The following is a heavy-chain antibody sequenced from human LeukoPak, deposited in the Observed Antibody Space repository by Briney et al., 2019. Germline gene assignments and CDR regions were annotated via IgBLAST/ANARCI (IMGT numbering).Heavy chain of an antibody. CDR1: GFTFSSYA. D-gene: IGHD5-12*01. V-gene: IGHV3-23*01. CDR2: ISGSGGST. Sequence: GGSLRLSCAASGFTFSSYAMSWVRQAPGKGLEWVSAISGSGGSTYYADSVKGRFTISRDNSKNTLYLQMNSLRAEDTAVYYCAKARAIVATMSPWFDYWGQGTLVTVSS. CDR3: AKARAIVATMSPWFDY. J-gene: IGHJ4*02.